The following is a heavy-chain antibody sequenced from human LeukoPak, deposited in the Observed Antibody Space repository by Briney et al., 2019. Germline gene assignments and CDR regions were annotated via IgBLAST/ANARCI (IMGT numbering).Heavy chain of an antibody. Sequence: PGGSLRLSCAASGFTFNSHSMNWVRQAPGKGLEWVSSISSSSSYIYYADSVKGRFTISRDNAKNSLYLQMNSLRAEDTAVYYCARSEEPRWYYYDSSGPPGGYFDYWGQGTLVTVSS. J-gene: IGHJ4*02. CDR3: ARSEEPRWYYYDSSGPPGGYFDY. D-gene: IGHD3-22*01. CDR1: GFTFNSHS. CDR2: ISSSSSYI. V-gene: IGHV3-21*01.